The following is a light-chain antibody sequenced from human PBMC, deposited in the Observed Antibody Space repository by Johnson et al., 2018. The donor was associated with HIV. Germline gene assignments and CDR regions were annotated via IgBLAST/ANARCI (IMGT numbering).Light chain of an antibody. CDR2: ENN. J-gene: IGLJ1*01. V-gene: IGLV1-51*02. Sequence: QSVLTQPPSVSAAPGQKVTISCSGSSSNIGNNYVSWYQQLPGTAPKLLIYENNNRPSGIPYRLSGSKSGTSATLGITGLQTGDEAYYYCGTWDSSLSAYVFVTGTKVTVL. CDR1: SSNIGNNY. CDR3: GTWDSSLSAYV.